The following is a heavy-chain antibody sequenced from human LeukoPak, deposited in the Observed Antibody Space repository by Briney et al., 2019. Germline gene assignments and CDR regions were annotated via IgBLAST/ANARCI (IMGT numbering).Heavy chain of an antibody. D-gene: IGHD4-17*01. V-gene: IGHV3-21*01. CDR1: GFTFSSYS. CDR3: ATVTTSSPRHFDY. CDR2: ISSSSSYI. Sequence: KPGGSLRLSCAASGFTFSSYSMNWVRQAPGKGLEWVSSISSSSSYIYYADSVKGRFTISRDNAKNSLYLQMNSLRAEDTAVYYCATVTTSSPRHFDYWGQGTLVTVSS. J-gene: IGHJ4*02.